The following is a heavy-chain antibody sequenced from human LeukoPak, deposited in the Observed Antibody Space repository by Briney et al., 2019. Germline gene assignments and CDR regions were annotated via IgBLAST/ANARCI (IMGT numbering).Heavy chain of an antibody. V-gene: IGHV3-7*01. Sequence: GGSLRLSCAASGFTFSSYWMSWVRQAPGKGLEWVANIKQDGSEKYYVGSVKGRFTISRDNAKNSLDLQMTSLRAEDTAVYYCARGGRTTWHGMDVWGQGTTVTVSS. CDR3: ARGGRTTWHGMDV. CDR1: GFTFSSYW. CDR2: IKQDGSEK. J-gene: IGHJ6*02. D-gene: IGHD4-17*01.